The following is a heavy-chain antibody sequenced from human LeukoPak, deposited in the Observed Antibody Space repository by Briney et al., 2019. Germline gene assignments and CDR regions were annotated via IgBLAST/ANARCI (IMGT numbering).Heavy chain of an antibody. CDR1: GCTFTSYG. V-gene: IGHV1-18*01. Sequence: GASVKVSCKASGCTFTSYGISWVRQAPGQGLEWMGWISAYNGNTNYAQKLQGRVTMTTDTSTSTAYMELRSLRSDDTAVYYCARVHRQWARYYYYGMDVWGQGTTVTVSS. CDR2: ISAYNGNT. D-gene: IGHD1-26*01. J-gene: IGHJ6*02. CDR3: ARVHRQWARYYYYGMDV.